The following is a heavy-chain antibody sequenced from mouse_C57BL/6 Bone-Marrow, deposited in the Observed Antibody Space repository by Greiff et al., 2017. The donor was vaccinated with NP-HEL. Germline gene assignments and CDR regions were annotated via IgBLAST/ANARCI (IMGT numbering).Heavy chain of an antibody. CDR2: IYPGSGNT. Sequence: VKLMESGAELVRPGASVKLSCKASGYTFTDYYINWVKQRPGQGLEWIARIYPGSGNTYYNEKFKGKATLTAEKSSSTAYMQLSSLTSEDSAVYFCAIYYGSSYAMDYWGQGTSVTVSS. J-gene: IGHJ4*01. D-gene: IGHD1-1*01. V-gene: IGHV1-76*01. CDR3: AIYYGSSYAMDY. CDR1: GYTFTDYY.